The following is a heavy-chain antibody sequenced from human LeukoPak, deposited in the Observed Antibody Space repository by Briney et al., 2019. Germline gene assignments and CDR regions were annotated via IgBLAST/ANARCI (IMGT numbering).Heavy chain of an antibody. CDR3: AKDVGTTILDY. CDR1: GFTFSSFA. V-gene: IGHV3-23*01. CDR2: ISSSGGNT. Sequence: GGSLRLSCAASGFTFSSFAMSWVRQAPGKGLEWVSSISSSGGNTYYADSVKGRFTISRDNSKNTLYLQMNSLRAEDTAIYYCAKDVGTTILDYWGQGTLVTVSS. J-gene: IGHJ4*02. D-gene: IGHD1-26*01.